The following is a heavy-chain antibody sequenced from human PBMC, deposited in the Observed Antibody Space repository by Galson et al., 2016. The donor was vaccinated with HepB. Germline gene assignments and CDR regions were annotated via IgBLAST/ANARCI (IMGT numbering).Heavy chain of an antibody. D-gene: IGHD1-26*01. V-gene: IGHV3-30*03. J-gene: IGHJ4*02. CDR3: AREQPSGAYRTADY. CDR1: GFSFGTCG. Sequence: SLRLSCAPSGFSFGTCGFHWVRQAPGKGLGWVGVSSYDGINQYYSDSVKGRFTISRDRSKNTLYLQMTRLRVEDTAVYFCAREQPSGAYRTADYWGQGTLVTVSS. CDR2: SSYDGINQ.